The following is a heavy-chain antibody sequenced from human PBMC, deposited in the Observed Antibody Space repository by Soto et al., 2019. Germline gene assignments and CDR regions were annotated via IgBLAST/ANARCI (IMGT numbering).Heavy chain of an antibody. Sequence: LRLSCAASGFTFSSYAMSWVRQAPGKGLEWVSAISGSGGSTYYADSVKGRFTISRDNSKNTLYLQMNSLRAEDTAVYYCAKDTAVAGDYYYGMDVWGQGTTVTVSS. CDR3: AKDTAVAGDYYYGMDV. D-gene: IGHD6-19*01. V-gene: IGHV3-23*01. J-gene: IGHJ6*02. CDR1: GFTFSSYA. CDR2: ISGSGGST.